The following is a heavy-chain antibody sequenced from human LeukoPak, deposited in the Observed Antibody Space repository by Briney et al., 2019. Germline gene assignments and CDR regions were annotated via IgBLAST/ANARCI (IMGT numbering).Heavy chain of an antibody. CDR1: GFTFSSYS. CDR3: ATPGGCSSTSCYYFDY. V-gene: IGHV3-21*04. CDR2: ISSSSSYI. J-gene: IGHJ4*02. Sequence: KAGGSLRLSCAASGFTFSSYSMNWVRQAPGKGLEWVSSISSSSSYIYYADSVKGRFTISRDNSKNTLYLQMNSLRAEDTAVYYCATPGGCSSTSCYYFDYWGQGTLVTVSS. D-gene: IGHD2-2*01.